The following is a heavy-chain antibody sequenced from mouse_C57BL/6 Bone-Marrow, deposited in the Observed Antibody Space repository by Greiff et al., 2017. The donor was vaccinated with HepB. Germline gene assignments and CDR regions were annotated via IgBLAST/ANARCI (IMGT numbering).Heavy chain of an antibody. CDR2: INPGSGGT. D-gene: IGHD1-1*01. Sequence: QVQLQQSGAELVRPGTSVKVSCKASGYAFTNYLIEWVKQRPGQGLEWIGVINPGSGGTNYNEKFKGKATLTADKSSSTAYMQLSSLTSEDSAVYFRARSEGYYGSSFDYWGQGTTLTVSS. CDR3: ARSEGYYGSSFDY. V-gene: IGHV1-54*01. CDR1: GYAFTNYL. J-gene: IGHJ2*01.